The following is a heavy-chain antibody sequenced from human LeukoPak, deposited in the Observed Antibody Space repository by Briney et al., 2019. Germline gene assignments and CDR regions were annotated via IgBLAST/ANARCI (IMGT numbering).Heavy chain of an antibody. Sequence: SETLSLTCTVSGGSISSHYWSWIRQPPGKRLEWSAYLFDSVNTKDPQSLQSRLTLSADTSKNQFSLRLSSVTAADTAVYYCATIKRGSIFGYFDFWGQGIKVTVSS. CDR3: ATIKRGSIFGYFDF. D-gene: IGHD5-18*01. CDR2: LFDSVNT. CDR1: GGSISSHY. V-gene: IGHV4-59*11. J-gene: IGHJ4*02.